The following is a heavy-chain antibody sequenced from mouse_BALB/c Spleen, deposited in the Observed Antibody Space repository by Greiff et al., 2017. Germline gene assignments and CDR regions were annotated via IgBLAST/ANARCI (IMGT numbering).Heavy chain of an antibody. V-gene: IGHV1-80*01. Sequence: QVQLQQSGAELVRPGASVKLSCKASGYAFPCHWMTWVKQRPGQGLEWIGQIYPGDGDTNYNGKFKGKATLTADKSSSTAYMQLSSLTSEDSAVYFYARKAPPYAMDYWGQGTSVTVSS. CDR2: IYPGDGDT. CDR1: GYAFPCHW. CDR3: ARKAPPYAMDY. J-gene: IGHJ4*01. D-gene: IGHD6-1*01.